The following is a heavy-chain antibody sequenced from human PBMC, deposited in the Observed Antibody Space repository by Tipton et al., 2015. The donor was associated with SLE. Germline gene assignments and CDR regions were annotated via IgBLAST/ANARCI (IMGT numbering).Heavy chain of an antibody. D-gene: IGHD3-16*01. Sequence: TLSLTCAVYGESFNGYFWTWIRQPPGKGLEWIAEIIHSGVTNYNPSLRSRVTISVDMSKNQVSLKLSSVTAADTAVYYCARVAPTNALAARFDYWGQGALVTVSS. J-gene: IGHJ4*02. V-gene: IGHV4-34*12. CDR1: GESFNGYF. CDR3: ARVAPTNALAARFDY. CDR2: IIHSGVT.